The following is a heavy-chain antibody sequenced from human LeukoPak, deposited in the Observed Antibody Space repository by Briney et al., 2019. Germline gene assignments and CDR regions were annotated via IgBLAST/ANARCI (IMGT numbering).Heavy chain of an antibody. J-gene: IGHJ4*02. CDR3: ARKDGDY. CDR2: IYTTGNS. Sequence: PSETLSLTCTVSSDSISSYYWSWIRQPAGKGLEWIGRIYTTGNSNYNPSLKSRFTISVDTSKNQFSLRLTSVTSADTAVYYCARKDGDYWGQGTLVTVSS. V-gene: IGHV4-4*07. CDR1: SDSISSYY.